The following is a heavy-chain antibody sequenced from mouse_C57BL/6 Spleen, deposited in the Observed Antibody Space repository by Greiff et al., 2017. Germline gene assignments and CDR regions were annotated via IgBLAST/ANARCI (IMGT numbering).Heavy chain of an antibody. J-gene: IGHJ3*01. Sequence: EVQLQQSVAELVRPGASVKLSCTASGFNIKNTYMHWVKQRPEQGLEWIGRIDPANGNTKYASKFQGKATITADTSSNTAYLQLSSLTSEDTAIYYCAPYYYGSSSWFAYWGQGTLVTVSA. CDR2: IDPANGNT. V-gene: IGHV14-3*01. CDR1: GFNIKNTY. D-gene: IGHD1-1*01. CDR3: APYYYGSSSWFAY.